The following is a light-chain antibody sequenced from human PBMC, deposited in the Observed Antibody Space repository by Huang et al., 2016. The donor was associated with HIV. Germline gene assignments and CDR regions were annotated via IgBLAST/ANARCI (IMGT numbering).Light chain of an antibody. V-gene: IGKV3-11*01. CDR3: QQRSNWPPET. CDR2: DAS. Sequence: EIVLTQSPATLSLSPGERATLPCRARQSVSSYLAWYQQKPGQAPRLLIYDASNRATGIPARFSGSGSGTDFTLTISSLEPEDFAVYYCQQRSNWPPETFGGGTKVEIK. CDR1: QSVSSY. J-gene: IGKJ4*01.